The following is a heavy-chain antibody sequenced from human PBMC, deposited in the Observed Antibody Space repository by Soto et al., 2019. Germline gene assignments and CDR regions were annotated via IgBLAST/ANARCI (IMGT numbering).Heavy chain of an antibody. CDR1: GFTFSSYG. CDR3: ARVPTVTPVFFDY. J-gene: IGHJ4*02. CDR2: IWYDGSNK. D-gene: IGHD4-17*01. V-gene: IGHV3-33*01. Sequence: HVQLVESGGGVVQPGRSLRLSCAASGFTFSSYGMHWVRQAPGKGLEWVAVIWYDGSNKYYADSVKGRFTISRDNSKNTLYLQMNSLRAEDTAVYYCARVPTVTPVFFDYWGQGTLVTVSS.